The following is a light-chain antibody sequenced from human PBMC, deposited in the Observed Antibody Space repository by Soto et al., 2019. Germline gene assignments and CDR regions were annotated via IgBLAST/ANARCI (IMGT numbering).Light chain of an antibody. J-gene: IGLJ3*02. CDR3: ATWDDSLNGPV. CDR1: SSDIGGYNY. CDR2: EVT. Sequence: QSALTQPASVSGSPGQSITVSCTGTSSDIGGYNYVSWYQQHPGKAPKLMVYEVTNRPSGVSDRFSGSKSGNTASLTISGLQADDEGYYYCATWDDSLNGPVFGGGTKLTVL. V-gene: IGLV2-14*01.